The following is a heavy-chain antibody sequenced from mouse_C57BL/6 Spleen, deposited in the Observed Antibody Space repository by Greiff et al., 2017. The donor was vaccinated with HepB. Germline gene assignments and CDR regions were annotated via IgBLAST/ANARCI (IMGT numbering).Heavy chain of an antibody. CDR1: GYAFTNYL. V-gene: IGHV1-54*01. CDR3: ARREYYGTFY. Sequence: QVQLQQSGAELVRPGPSVKVSCKASGYAFTNYLIEWVKQRPGQGLEWIGVINPGSGGTNYNEKFKGKATLTADKSSSTAYMQLSSLTSEDSAVYCCARREYYGTFYWGQGTTLTVSS. D-gene: IGHD1-1*01. J-gene: IGHJ2*01. CDR2: INPGSGGT.